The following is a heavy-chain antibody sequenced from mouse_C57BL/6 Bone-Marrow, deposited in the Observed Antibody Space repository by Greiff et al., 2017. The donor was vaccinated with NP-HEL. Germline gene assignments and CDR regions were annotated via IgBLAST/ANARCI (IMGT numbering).Heavy chain of an antibody. D-gene: IGHD2-4*01. CDR1: GYAFTNYL. V-gene: IGHV1-54*01. Sequence: QVQLQQSGAELVRPGTSVKVSCKSSGYAFTNYLIEWVKQRPGQGLEWIGVINPGSGGTNYNEKFKGKATLTADKSSSTAYMQLSSLTSEDSAVYFCARSGYDYDYYAMDYWGQGTSVTVSS. J-gene: IGHJ4*01. CDR3: ARSGYDYDYYAMDY. CDR2: INPGSGGT.